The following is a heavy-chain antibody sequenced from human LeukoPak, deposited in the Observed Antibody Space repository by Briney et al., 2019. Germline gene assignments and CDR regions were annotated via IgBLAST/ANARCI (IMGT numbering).Heavy chain of an antibody. D-gene: IGHD6-13*01. Sequence: SGTLSLTCTVSGGSISSSNYYWGWIRQPPGKGLEWIGSLYYTGSTYYNPSLKSRVTISVDTSQNQFSLKLSSVTAADTAVYYCARQKGSSSSWSDFDYWVQGTLVTVSS. J-gene: IGHJ4*02. CDR2: LYYTGST. V-gene: IGHV4-39*01. CDR3: ARQKGSSSSWSDFDY. CDR1: GGSISSSNYY.